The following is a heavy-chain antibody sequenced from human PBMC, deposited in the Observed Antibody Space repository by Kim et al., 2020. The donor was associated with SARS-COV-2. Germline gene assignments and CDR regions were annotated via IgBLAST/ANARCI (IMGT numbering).Heavy chain of an antibody. J-gene: IGHJ4*02. CDR2: ISAYNGNT. V-gene: IGHV1-18*04. D-gene: IGHD3-9*01. CDR1: GYTFTSYG. Sequence: ASVKVSCKASGYTFTSYGISWVRQAPGQGLEWMGWISAYNGNTNYAQKLQGRVTMTTDTSTSTAYMELRSLRSDDTAVYYCARNDEARLRYFDWLLYDYWGQGTLVTVSS. CDR3: ARNDEARLRYFDWLLYDY.